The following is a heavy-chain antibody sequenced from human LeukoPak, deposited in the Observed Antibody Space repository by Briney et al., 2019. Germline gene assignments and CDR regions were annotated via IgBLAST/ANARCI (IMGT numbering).Heavy chain of an antibody. J-gene: IGHJ6*02. D-gene: IGHD3-16*02. CDR3: AREEHDYVWGSYRYYYYYGIDV. V-gene: IGHV3-30*03. Sequence: GGSLRLSCAASGFTFSSCAMSWVRQSPGRGLEWVAFLSFDGSNEFYADSLKGRFTISRDNSKDTLYLQMDSLRAEDTALYYCAREEHDYVWGSYRYYYYYGIDVWGQGTTVTVSS. CDR1: GFTFSSCA. CDR2: LSFDGSNE.